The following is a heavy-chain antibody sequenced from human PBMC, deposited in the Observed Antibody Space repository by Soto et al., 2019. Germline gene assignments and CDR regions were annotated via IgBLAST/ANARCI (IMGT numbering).Heavy chain of an antibody. J-gene: IGHJ3*02. V-gene: IGHV3-64*01. CDR3: ARGHGSGSYYGAFDI. CDR1: GFTFSSYA. D-gene: IGHD3-10*01. Sequence: GGSLRLSXAASGFTFSSYAMHWVRQAPGKGLEYVSAISSNGGSTYYANSVKGRFTISRDNSKNTLYLQMGSLRAEDMAVYYCARGHGSGSYYGAFDIWGQGTMVTVSS. CDR2: ISSNGGST.